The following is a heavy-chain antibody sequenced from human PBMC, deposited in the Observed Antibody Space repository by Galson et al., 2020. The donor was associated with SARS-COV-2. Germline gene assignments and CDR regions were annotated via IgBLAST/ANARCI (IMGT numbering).Heavy chain of an antibody. CDR2: IYYSGST. Sequence: SETLTLTCTVSGHSISNYYWRWIRQPPGKGLEWIGYIYYSGSTNYNPSLRSRVTITVDPSKNQFSLKLSSVTASDTAGYYCARGFDYWGQGTLVTVSS. CDR3: ARGFDY. J-gene: IGHJ4*02. V-gene: IGHV4-59*01. CDR1: GHSISNYY.